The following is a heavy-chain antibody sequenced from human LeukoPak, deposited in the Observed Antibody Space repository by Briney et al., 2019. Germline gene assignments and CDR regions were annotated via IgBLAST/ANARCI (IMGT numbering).Heavy chain of an antibody. CDR1: GYTFTSYY. CDR2: INPSGGST. V-gene: IGHV1-46*01. CDR3: ARDLLYYDSSGYPDY. D-gene: IGHD3-22*01. J-gene: IGHJ4*02. Sequence: ASVKVSCKASGYTFTSYYMHWVRQAPGQGLEWMGIINPSGGSTSYAQKFQGRVTMTRDMSTSTVYMELSSLRSDDTAVYYCARDLLYYDSSGYPDYWGQGTLVTVSS.